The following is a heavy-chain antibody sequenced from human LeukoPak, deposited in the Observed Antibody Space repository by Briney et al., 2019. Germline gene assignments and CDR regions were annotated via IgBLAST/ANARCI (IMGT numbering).Heavy chain of an antibody. CDR3: ARRAVDHPYYYYMDV. D-gene: IGHD6-19*01. CDR2: GYYSGST. J-gene: IGHJ6*03. V-gene: IGHV4-59*01. Sequence: SETLSLPCTVSGASISSYYWSWIRQPPGKGLEWIGYGYYSGSTNYNPSLKSRVTISVDTSKNQFSLKVRSVTAADTAVYYCARRAVDHPYYYYMDVWGKGTTVTVSS. CDR1: GASISSYY.